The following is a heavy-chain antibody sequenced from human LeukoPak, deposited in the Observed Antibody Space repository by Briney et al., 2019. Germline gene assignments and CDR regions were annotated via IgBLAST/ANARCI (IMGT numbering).Heavy chain of an antibody. CDR3: ARAMRSGYDY. Sequence: GGSLRLSCAASGFTFSTYGMNWVRQAPGKGPEWLSYISSSSDAIYYADSVRGRFTISRDNAKNSLYLQMNSLRDEDTAVYYCARAMRSGYDYWGQGTLVTVSS. V-gene: IGHV3-48*02. D-gene: IGHD5-12*01. CDR2: ISSSSDAI. CDR1: GFTFSTYG. J-gene: IGHJ4*02.